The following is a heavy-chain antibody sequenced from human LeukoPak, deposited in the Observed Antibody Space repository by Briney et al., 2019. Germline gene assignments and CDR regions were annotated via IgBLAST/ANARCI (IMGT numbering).Heavy chain of an antibody. Sequence: GGSLRLSCAASGFTVSNNYMSWVRQAPGKGLEWVSVIYSGGSTYYADSVKGRFIISGDNYKSTLYLQMNSLRAEDTAVYYCVRVEYSGSHYLFDLWGQGTLVTVSS. V-gene: IGHV3-53*01. CDR3: VRVEYSGSHYLFDL. D-gene: IGHD1-26*01. CDR1: GFTVSNNY. CDR2: IYSGGST. J-gene: IGHJ4*02.